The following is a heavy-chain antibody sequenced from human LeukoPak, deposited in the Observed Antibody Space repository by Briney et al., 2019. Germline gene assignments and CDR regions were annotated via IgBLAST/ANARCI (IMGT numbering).Heavy chain of an antibody. V-gene: IGHV1-69*05. J-gene: IGHJ4*02. D-gene: IGHD3-22*01. Sequence: SVKVSCKASGGTFSSYAISWVRQAPGQGLEWMGGIIPIFGTANYAQKFQGRVTITTDESTSTAYMELSSLRSEDTAVYYCARSMYYYDSSGYYYEEFDYWGQGTLVSVSS. CDR3: ARSMYYYDSSGYYYEEFDY. CDR1: GGTFSSYA. CDR2: IIPIFGTA.